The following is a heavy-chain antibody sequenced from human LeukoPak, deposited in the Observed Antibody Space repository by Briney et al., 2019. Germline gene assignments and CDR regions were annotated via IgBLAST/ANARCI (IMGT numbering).Heavy chain of an antibody. CDR2: ISGSGSST. D-gene: IGHD5-12*01. J-gene: IGHJ4*02. CDR1: GFTFSSYA. CDR3: AKTHVGYIVATGGIDY. Sequence: PGGSLRLSCAASGFTFSSYAMSWVRQAPGRGLEWVSAISGSGSSTYYPASLKGLFTISTDYSKNTLYLQINSLRADDTAVYYCAKTHVGYIVATGGIDYWGQGTLVTVSS. V-gene: IGHV3-23*01.